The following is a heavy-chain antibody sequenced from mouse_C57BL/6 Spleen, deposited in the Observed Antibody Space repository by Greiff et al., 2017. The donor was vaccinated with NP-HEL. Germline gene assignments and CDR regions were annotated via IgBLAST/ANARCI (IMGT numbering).Heavy chain of an antibody. J-gene: IGHJ3*01. CDR3: AERAYYSNYEDAY. D-gene: IGHD2-5*01. Sequence: VQLQQSGPELVKPGASVKISCKASGYAFSSSWMNWVKQRPGKGLEWIGRIYPGDGDTNYNGKFKGQATLTADKSSSPAYMQLSSLTSEDSAVYYYAERAYYSNYEDAYWGQGTLVTVSA. CDR1: GYAFSSSW. V-gene: IGHV1-82*01. CDR2: IYPGDGDT.